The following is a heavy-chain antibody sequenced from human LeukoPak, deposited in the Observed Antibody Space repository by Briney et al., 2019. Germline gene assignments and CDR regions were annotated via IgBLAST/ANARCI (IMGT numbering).Heavy chain of an antibody. J-gene: IGHJ4*02. D-gene: IGHD3-10*01. Sequence: GGSLRLSCAASGFTFSSYGMSWVRQAPGKGLEWVSAISGSGGRTYYADSVKGRFTISRDNSKYTLYLQMDNLRVEDTAVYYCAKDDGSGSYDWWGQGTLVTVSS. V-gene: IGHV3-23*01. CDR2: ISGSGGRT. CDR3: AKDDGSGSYDW. CDR1: GFTFSSYG.